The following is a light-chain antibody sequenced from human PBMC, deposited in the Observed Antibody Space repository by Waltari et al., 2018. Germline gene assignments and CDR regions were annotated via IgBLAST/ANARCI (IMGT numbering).Light chain of an antibody. CDR2: AAS. Sequence: EIVLTQSPGTLSLSPGERATLSRRASQSVSRALAWYQQKPGQAPRLLIYAASTRATGVPDRFSGSGSGTDFSLTISRLDPEDFAVYYCPHYVNVPVTFGQGTKVEI. CDR3: PHYVNVPVT. J-gene: IGKJ1*01. V-gene: IGKV3-20*01. CDR1: QSVSRA.